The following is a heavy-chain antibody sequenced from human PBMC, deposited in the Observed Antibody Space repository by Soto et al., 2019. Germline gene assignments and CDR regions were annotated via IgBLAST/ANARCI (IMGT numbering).Heavy chain of an antibody. CDR3: ARGRYGDY. V-gene: IGHV1-18*01. CDR2: ISAHNGNT. Sequence: QVHLVQSGAEVKKPGASVKVSCKGSGYAFPTYGITLVRPAPGQGLEWMGWISAHNGNTNYAQKPQGRVTVTRDPSTRTAYIALRSLRSDDTAVYDGARGRYGDYWGQGALVTVSS. D-gene: IGHD1-1*01. CDR1: GYAFPTYG. J-gene: IGHJ4*02.